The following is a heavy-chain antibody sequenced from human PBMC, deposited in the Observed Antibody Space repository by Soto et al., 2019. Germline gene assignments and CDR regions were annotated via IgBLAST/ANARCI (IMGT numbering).Heavy chain of an antibody. J-gene: IGHJ6*03. CDR3: ARVPPTPPNTSPNNSYYYMDV. CDR2: ITGSGGRT. CDR1: GFTFSNYA. V-gene: IGHV3-23*01. Sequence: EVQLLESGGGLVQPGGSLRLSCAVSGFTFSNYAMSWVRQAPGKGLEWVSAITGSGGRTYYADSVKGRFTISSDISKNALYLQMSSLRADDTAVYYCARVPPTPPNTSPNNSYYYMDVWGKGTTVTVSS. D-gene: IGHD2-2*01.